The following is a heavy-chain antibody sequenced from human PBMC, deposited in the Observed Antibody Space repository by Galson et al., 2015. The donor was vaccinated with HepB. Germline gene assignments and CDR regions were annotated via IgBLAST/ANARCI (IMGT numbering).Heavy chain of an antibody. CDR1: GGSFSGYY. D-gene: IGHD3-3*01. CDR3: AGAKYYDFWSGYHYYYYGMDV. Sequence: ETLSLTCAVYGGSFSGYYWSWIRQPPGKGLEWIGEINHSGSTNYNPSLKSRVTISVDTSKNQFSLKLSSVTAADTAVYYCAGAKYYDFWSGYHYYYYGMDVWGQGTTVTVSS. V-gene: IGHV4-34*01. CDR2: INHSGST. J-gene: IGHJ6*02.